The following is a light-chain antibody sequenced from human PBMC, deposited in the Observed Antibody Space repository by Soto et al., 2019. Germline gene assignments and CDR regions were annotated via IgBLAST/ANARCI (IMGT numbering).Light chain of an antibody. CDR1: SSEVGSYNL. J-gene: IGLJ2*01. V-gene: IGLV2-23*01. CDR3: CSYAGNITDVV. CDR2: EGS. Sequence: QSVLTQPASVSGSPGQSITISCTGTSSEVGSYNLVSWYQQHPGKAPKLMIYEGSKRPSGVSNRFSGSKSCNTASLPISGLQADSEADYYSCSYAGNITDVVFGGGTQLTVL.